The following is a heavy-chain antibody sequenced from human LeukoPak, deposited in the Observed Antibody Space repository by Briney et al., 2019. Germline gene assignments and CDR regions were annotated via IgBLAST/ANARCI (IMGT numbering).Heavy chain of an antibody. J-gene: IGHJ5*02. Sequence: GESLKISSKGSGDSFTSYWIGWLRQMPGKGLEWMGVIYPGDSDTRYNPSSQGQVTISADNYTSTAYLQWSSLKASDTAMYYCARKEGPPDWFDPWGQGTLVTVSS. CDR1: GDSFTSYW. CDR3: ARKEGPPDWFDP. V-gene: IGHV5-51*01. CDR2: IYPGDSDT.